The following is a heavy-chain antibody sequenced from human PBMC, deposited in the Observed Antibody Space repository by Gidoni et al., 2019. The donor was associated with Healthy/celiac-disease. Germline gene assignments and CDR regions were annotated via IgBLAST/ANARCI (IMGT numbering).Heavy chain of an antibody. V-gene: IGHV1-2*04. J-gene: IGHJ5*02. CDR2: INPNSGGT. Sequence: QVQLVQSGAEVKKPGASVKVPCRPHGSPFTGTYMNWVRQAPGQGLEWMGWINPNSGGTNYAQKFQGWVTMTRDTSISTAYMELSRLRSDDTAVYYCARAEGRFGEGVGGWFDPWGQGTLVTVSS. CDR1: GSPFTGTY. CDR3: ARAEGRFGEGVGGWFDP. D-gene: IGHD3-10*01.